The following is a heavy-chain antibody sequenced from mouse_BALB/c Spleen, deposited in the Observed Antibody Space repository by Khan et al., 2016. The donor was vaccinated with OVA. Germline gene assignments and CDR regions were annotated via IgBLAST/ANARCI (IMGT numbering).Heavy chain of an antibody. CDR1: GYSITSDYA. CDR3: ARVYGGDFDY. CDR2: ISYSGNT. D-gene: IGHD1-1*01. V-gene: IGHV3-2*02. Sequence: EVKLEVSGPGLVKPSQSLSLTCTVTGYSITSDYAWNWIRQFPGNKLEWMGFISYSGNTKYNPSLKSRFSITRDTSKNQFFLQLNSVTTEDTATYYGARVYGGDFDYWGQGTSLTVSS. J-gene: IGHJ2*02.